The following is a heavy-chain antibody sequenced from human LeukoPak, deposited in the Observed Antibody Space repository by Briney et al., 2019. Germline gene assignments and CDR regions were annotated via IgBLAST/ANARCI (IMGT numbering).Heavy chain of an antibody. J-gene: IGHJ4*02. CDR1: GGSVSSGSYY. V-gene: IGHV4-61*01. D-gene: IGHD6-19*01. Sequence: SETLSLTCTVSGGSVSSGSYYWSWIRQPPGKGLEWIGYLYYSGGTNCNPSLASRVAMSVDTSKNQFSLNLNSVTAADTAVYYCARVAAVVGRGFGYFDYWGQGTLVTVSS. CDR3: ARVAAVVGRGFGYFDY. CDR2: LYYSGGT.